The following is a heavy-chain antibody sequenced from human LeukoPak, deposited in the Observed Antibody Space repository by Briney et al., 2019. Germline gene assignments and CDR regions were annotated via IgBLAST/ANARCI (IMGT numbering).Heavy chain of an antibody. V-gene: IGHV4-34*01. CDR1: GGSFSGYY. Sequence: SENLSLTCAVYGGSFSGYYWSWIRQSPGKGLEWLGEINHSGNCNYNPSLQSRVTISVDASKNQFSLKLSSVTAADTAVYYCATLYCSGGSCYRHYWGQGTLVTVSS. J-gene: IGHJ4*02. CDR3: ATLYCSGGSCYRHY. CDR2: INHSGNC. D-gene: IGHD2-15*01.